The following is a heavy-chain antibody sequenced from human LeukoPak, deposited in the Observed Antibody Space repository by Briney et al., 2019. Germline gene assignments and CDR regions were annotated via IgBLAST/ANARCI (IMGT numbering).Heavy chain of an antibody. Sequence: PGGSLRLSCAASGFTFSSYAMSWVRQAPGKGLEWVSAISGSGGSTYYADSVKGRFTISRDNSKNTLYLQMNSLRAEDTAVYYCAKVSLGSRIQLWPAPPYYFDYWGQGTLVTVSS. D-gene: IGHD5-18*01. V-gene: IGHV3-23*01. CDR3: AKVSLGSRIQLWPAPPYYFDY. CDR1: GFTFSSYA. CDR2: ISGSGGST. J-gene: IGHJ4*02.